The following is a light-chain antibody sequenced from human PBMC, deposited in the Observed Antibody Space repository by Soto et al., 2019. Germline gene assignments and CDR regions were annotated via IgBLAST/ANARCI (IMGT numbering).Light chain of an antibody. J-gene: IGKJ2*01. CDR1: QDISNY. Sequence: DLQMTQSPSSLSASVGDRVTITCQASQDISNYLNWYQQKPGKAPQLLIYDATNLKTGVPSRFSGTGSGTDFTFTISSLQPEDIATYYCQQFDNLPMYTFGQGTKLEIK. CDR2: DAT. V-gene: IGKV1-33*01. CDR3: QQFDNLPMYT.